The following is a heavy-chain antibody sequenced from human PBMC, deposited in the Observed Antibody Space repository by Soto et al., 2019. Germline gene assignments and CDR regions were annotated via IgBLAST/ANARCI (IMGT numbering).Heavy chain of an antibody. CDR2: ISSSGSST. D-gene: IGHD3-16*01. CDR1: GIAFNSHT. CDR3: ATGRTDYAYFES. J-gene: IGHJ4*02. Sequence: GGSLRLSCAASGIAFNSHTMYWVRQPPGKGLEWVSYISSSGSSTYYADSVKGRFTISRDNARNSLSLQMNGLRDEDTAVYYCATGRTDYAYFESWGQGTLVTVSS. V-gene: IGHV3-48*02.